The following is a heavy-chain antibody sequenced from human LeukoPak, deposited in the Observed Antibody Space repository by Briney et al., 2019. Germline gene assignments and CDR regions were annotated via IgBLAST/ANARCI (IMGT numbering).Heavy chain of an antibody. Sequence: SETLSLTCTVSGGSISSYYWSWVRQPPGKGLEWIGYIYYSRSTNYNPSLKSRVTISVDTSKNQFSLKLSSVTAADTAVYYCARGRTYRNWFDPWGQGTLVTVSS. CDR3: ARGRTYRNWFDP. CDR2: IYYSRST. D-gene: IGHD2-2*02. V-gene: IGHV4-59*01. CDR1: GGSISSYY. J-gene: IGHJ5*02.